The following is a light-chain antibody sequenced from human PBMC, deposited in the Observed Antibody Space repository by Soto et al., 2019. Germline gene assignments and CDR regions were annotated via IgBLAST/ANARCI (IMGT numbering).Light chain of an antibody. V-gene: IGKV1-5*01. Sequence: DIQMTQSPSTLSASVGDRVTITCRASKSISSWLAWYQQKPGKAPKLLIYDASSLESGVPSRFSGSGSGTEFTLTISSLQPDDFVTYYCQQYNSYPYTFGQGTKLEIK. CDR1: KSISSW. J-gene: IGKJ2*01. CDR2: DAS. CDR3: QQYNSYPYT.